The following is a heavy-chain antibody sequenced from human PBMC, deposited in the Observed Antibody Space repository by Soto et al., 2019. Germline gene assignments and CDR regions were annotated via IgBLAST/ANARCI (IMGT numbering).Heavy chain of an antibody. J-gene: IGHJ6*02. D-gene: IGHD3-9*01. Sequence: ASVQVSCQASGYTFPCYGISRVRQAPGQGXAWMGWISAYNGNRHYAQKLQGRVTMPTDTSISTAYMELRRLRSDDTPVYYCAEGDVICAGCPRRCCYYAIDVWGQGSSVTVFS. CDR3: AEGDVICAGCPRRCCYYAIDV. V-gene: IGHV1-18*04. CDR1: GYTFPCYG. CDR2: ISAYNGNR.